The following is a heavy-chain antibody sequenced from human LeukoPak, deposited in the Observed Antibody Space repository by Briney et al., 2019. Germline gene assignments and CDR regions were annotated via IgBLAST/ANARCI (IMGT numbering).Heavy chain of an antibody. CDR1: GYTFTTYF. CDR3: AREAPGGYFDY. D-gene: IGHD3-16*01. J-gene: IGHJ4*02. CDR2: ISPSEGNT. Sequence: ASVKVSCKASGYTFTTYFLHWVRQAPGQGLEWMGMISPSEGNTNYAQNFQGRVTVTRDTSTRTIYMELTSLKSEDTALYYCAREAPGGYFDYWAQGTPVTVSS. V-gene: IGHV1-46*01.